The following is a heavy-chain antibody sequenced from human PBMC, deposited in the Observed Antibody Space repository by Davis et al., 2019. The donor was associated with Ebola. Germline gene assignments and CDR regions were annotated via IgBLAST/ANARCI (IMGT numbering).Heavy chain of an antibody. D-gene: IGHD6-19*01. CDR1: GFTFSSYW. CDR2: IKQDGSEK. J-gene: IGHJ5*02. CDR3: ARDYSGFQVA. Sequence: GESLKTSCAASGFTFSSYWMSWVRQAPGKGLEWVANIKQDGSEKYYVDSVKGRFTISRDNAKNSLYLQMNSLRAEDTAVYYCARDYSGFQVAWGQGTLVSVSS. V-gene: IGHV3-7*01.